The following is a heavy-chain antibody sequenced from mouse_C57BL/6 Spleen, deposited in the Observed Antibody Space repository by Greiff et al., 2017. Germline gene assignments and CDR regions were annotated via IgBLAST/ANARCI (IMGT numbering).Heavy chain of an antibody. Sequence: VQLQQSGPELVKPGASVKISCKASGYTFTDYYMNWVKQSHGKSLEWIGDINPNNGGTSYNQKFKGKATLTVDKSSSTAYMELRSLTSEDSAVYYCARPHYGSSEDYFDYWGQGTTLTVSS. CDR1: GYTFTDYY. J-gene: IGHJ2*01. CDR2: INPNNGGT. D-gene: IGHD1-1*01. V-gene: IGHV1-26*01. CDR3: ARPHYGSSEDYFDY.